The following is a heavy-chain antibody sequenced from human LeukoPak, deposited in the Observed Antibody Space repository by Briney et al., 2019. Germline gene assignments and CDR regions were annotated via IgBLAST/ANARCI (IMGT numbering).Heavy chain of an antibody. D-gene: IGHD5-18*01. J-gene: IGHJ5*02. CDR1: GGSISSYY. Sequence: SEPLSLTCTVSGGSISSYYWSWIRQPPGKGLEWIGYIYYSGSTNYNPSLKSRVTISVDTSKNQFSLKLSSVTAADTAVYYCAREYTAMVKGGFDPWGQGTLVTVSS. V-gene: IGHV4-59*01. CDR2: IYYSGST. CDR3: AREYTAMVKGGFDP.